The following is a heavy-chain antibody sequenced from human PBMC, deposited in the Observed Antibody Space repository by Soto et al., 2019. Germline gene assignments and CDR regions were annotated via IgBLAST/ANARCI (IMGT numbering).Heavy chain of an antibody. D-gene: IGHD5-18*01. CDR2: ISYDGSNK. Sequence: QSGGSLRLSCAASGFTFSSYGMHWVRQAPGKGLEWVAVISYDGSNKYYADSVKGRFTISRDNSKNTLYLQMNSLRAEDTAVYYCAKIPSSGSTAMVTMSVYLWGQGTLVTVSS. J-gene: IGHJ4*02. CDR3: AKIPSSGSTAMVTMSVYL. CDR1: GFTFSSYG. V-gene: IGHV3-30*18.